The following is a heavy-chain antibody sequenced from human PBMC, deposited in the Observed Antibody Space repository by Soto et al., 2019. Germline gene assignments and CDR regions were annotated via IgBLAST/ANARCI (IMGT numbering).Heavy chain of an antibody. CDR1: GGTFSSYT. J-gene: IGHJ2*01. V-gene: IGHV1-69*02. CDR2: IIPILGIA. CDR3: ARGGTAPPYDFDV. D-gene: IGHD2-21*02. Sequence: QVQLVQSGAEVKKPGSSVKVSCKASGGTFSSYTISWVRQAPGQGLEWMGRIIPILGIANYAQKFQGRVTITADKSTSTAYMELSSLRSEDTAVYYCARGGTAPPYDFDVWGRGTLVTVSS.